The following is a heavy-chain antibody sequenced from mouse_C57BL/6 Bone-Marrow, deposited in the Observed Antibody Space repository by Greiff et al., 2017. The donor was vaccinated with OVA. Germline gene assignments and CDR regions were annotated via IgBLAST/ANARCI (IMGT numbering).Heavy chain of an antibody. Sequence: QVQLQQSGAELVRPGTSVKMSCKASGYTFTNYWIGWAKQRPGHGLEWIGDIYPGGGYTNYNEKFKGKATLTADKSSSTAYMQCSSLTSVDSAIYYGARCAGYFYYWGQGTTLTVSS. J-gene: IGHJ2*01. CDR3: ARCAGYFYY. CDR1: GYTFTNYW. V-gene: IGHV1-63*01. D-gene: IGHD4-1*01. CDR2: IYPGGGYT.